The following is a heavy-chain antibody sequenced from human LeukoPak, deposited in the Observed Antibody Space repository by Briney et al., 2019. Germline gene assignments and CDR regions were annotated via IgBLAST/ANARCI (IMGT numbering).Heavy chain of an antibody. CDR2: IWSDGTEK. CDR3: AKDAQSGFDYSNSLEY. CDR1: GFTYSHFG. J-gene: IGHJ4*02. Sequence: PTGGSLRLSCAGSGFTYSHFGMHWVRQAPGKGLEWVAVIWSDGTEKYYGDAVKGRFTISRDNSRNTVYLQMNNLRDDDTAVYYCAKDAQSGFDYSNSLEYWGQGTLVIVSS. D-gene: IGHD4-11*01. V-gene: IGHV3-33*06.